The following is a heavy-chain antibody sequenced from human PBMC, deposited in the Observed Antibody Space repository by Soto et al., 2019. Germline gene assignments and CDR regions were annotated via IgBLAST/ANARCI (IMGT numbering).Heavy chain of an antibody. CDR2: IYFSGIA. V-gene: IGHV4-59*01. CDR3: ARGDSDLAVSEAAY. Sequence: QMQMQESGPRLVKPSETLSLTCTVSGASITDSYWSWIRQPPEKGLEWIGYIYFSGIANYNPSLQSPATIARDTSKHEFSLKRTSVTAADTAIYYCARGDSDLAVSEAAYWGQGTVVTVPS. J-gene: IGHJ1*01. D-gene: IGHD2-15*01. CDR1: GASITDSY.